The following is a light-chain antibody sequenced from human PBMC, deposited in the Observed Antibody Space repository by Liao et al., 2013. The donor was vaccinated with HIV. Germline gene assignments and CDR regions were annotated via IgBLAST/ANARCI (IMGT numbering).Light chain of an antibody. CDR1: KLGNKY. CDR3: QAWDNTTAV. V-gene: IGLV3-1*01. CDR2: QDN. J-gene: IGLJ1*01. Sequence: SYELTQPPSVSVSPGQTATITCSGDKLGNKYVCWYQQKPGQSPVLVIYQDNKRHSGIPERFSGSNSGNTATLTISGTQPTDEAVYYCQAWDNTTAVFGAGTKVTVL.